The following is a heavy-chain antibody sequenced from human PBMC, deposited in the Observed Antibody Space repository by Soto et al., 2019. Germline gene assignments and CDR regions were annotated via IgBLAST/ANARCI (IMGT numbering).Heavy chain of an antibody. CDR3: AKFRVGATSNDAFDI. CDR1: GFTFSSYV. D-gene: IGHD1-26*01. J-gene: IGHJ3*02. CDR2: ISGSGVRT. V-gene: IGHV3-23*01. Sequence: GGSLRLSCAASGFTFSSYVMSWVRQISGKGLEWVSAISGSGVRTDYADSVKGRFTVSRDNSKNTLYLQMNSLRAEDTAVYYCAKFRVGATSNDAFDIWGQGTMVTVS.